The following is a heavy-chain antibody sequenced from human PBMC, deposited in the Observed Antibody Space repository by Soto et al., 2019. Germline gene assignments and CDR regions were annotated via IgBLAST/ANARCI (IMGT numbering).Heavy chain of an antibody. Sequence: QVQLVQSGAEVEKPGASVKVSCRASGYTFTSYYIHWVRQAPGQGLEWMGRVNPRDGSTKYVHKFRGRVTMTRDTSKSTLYMELSSLTSEDTAVYYCILRVELDYWAQGTLVTISS. CDR3: ILRVELDY. CDR2: VNPRDGST. CDR1: GYTFTSYY. J-gene: IGHJ4*02. D-gene: IGHD3-3*02. V-gene: IGHV1-46*01.